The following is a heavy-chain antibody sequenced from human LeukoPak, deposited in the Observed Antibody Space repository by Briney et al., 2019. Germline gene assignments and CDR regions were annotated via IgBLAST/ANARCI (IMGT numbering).Heavy chain of an antibody. D-gene: IGHD5-12*01. J-gene: IGHJ4*02. Sequence: GGSLRLSCAASGFTFSSYAMSWVRQAPGRGLEWVSAISGSGGSTYYADSVKGRFTISRDNSKNTLYLQMNSLRAEDTAVYYCAKDRLRYSGYDSDYWGRGTLVTVSS. CDR3: AKDRLRYSGYDSDY. V-gene: IGHV3-23*01. CDR2: ISGSGGST. CDR1: GFTFSSYA.